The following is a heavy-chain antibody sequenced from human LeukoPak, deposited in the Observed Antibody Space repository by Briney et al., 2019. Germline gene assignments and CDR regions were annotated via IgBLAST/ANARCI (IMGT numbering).Heavy chain of an antibody. CDR2: IIPILGIA. CDR1: GGTFSSYA. J-gene: IGHJ3*02. D-gene: IGHD2-2*01. V-gene: IGHV1-69*04. CDR3: ARIEEVVPAATHDAFDI. Sequence: ASVKVSCKASGGTFSSYAISWARQAPGQGLEWMGRIIPILGIANYAQKFQGRVTITADKSTSTAYMEPSSLRSEDTAVYYCARIEEVVPAATHDAFDIWGQGTWSPSLQ.